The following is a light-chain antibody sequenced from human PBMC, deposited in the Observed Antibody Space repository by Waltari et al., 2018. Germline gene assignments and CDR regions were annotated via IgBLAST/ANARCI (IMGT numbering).Light chain of an antibody. CDR2: AAS. CDR1: QSIRTD. Sequence: DIQMTQSPSSLSASVGDRVTITCRASQSIRTDLGRYQQKQGKAPKRLIYAASSLQSGGQSRCGGSRSGTECTLTISSLQPESFATYYCLQHNSYPPYTFGQGTKLEIK. V-gene: IGKV1-17*01. CDR3: LQHNSYPPYT. J-gene: IGKJ2*01.